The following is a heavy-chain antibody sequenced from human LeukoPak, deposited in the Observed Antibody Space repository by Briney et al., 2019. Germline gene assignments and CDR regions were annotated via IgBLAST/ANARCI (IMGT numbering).Heavy chain of an antibody. D-gene: IGHD6-6*01. J-gene: IGHJ4*02. CDR2: ISGSGDNT. Sequence: GGSLRLSCAASGFTFSSYAMSWVRQVPGKGLEWVSVISGSGDNTYYADSVKGRFTISRDNSKNMLYLQKNSLRAEDTAVYYCAKWKYSNSGIDDYWGQGTLVTVSS. V-gene: IGHV3-23*01. CDR1: GFTFSSYA. CDR3: AKWKYSNSGIDDY.